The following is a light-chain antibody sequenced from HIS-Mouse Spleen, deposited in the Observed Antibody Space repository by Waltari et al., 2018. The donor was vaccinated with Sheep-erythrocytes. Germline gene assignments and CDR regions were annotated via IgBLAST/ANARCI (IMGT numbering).Light chain of an antibody. CDR2: DNN. CDR1: SSNIGNNY. J-gene: IGLJ2*01. CDR3: GTWDSSLSAVV. V-gene: IGLV1-51*01. Sequence: TISCSGSSSNIGNNYVSWYQQLPGTAPKLLIYDNNMRPSGIPDRFSGSKSGTSATLGITGLQTGDEADYYCGTWDSSLSAVVFGGGTKLTVL.